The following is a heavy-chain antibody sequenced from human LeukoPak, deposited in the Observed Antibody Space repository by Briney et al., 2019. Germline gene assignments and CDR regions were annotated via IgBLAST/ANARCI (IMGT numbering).Heavy chain of an antibody. CDR1: GFTFSSYA. J-gene: IGHJ3*02. CDR3: AKHYYGSGSYYDAFDI. CDR2: ISGSGGST. D-gene: IGHD3-10*01. V-gene: IGHV3-23*01. Sequence: PGGSLRLSCAASGFTFSSYAMSWVRQAPGKGLEWVSAISGSGGSTYYADSVKGRFTISRANSKNTLYLQMNSLRAEDTAVYYCAKHYYGSGSYYDAFDIWGQGTMVTVSS.